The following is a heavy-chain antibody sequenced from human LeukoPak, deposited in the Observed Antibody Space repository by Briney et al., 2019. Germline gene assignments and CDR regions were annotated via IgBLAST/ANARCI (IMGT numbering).Heavy chain of an antibody. V-gene: IGHV1-2*02. Sequence: ASVKVSCKASGYTFTSYGISWVRQAPGQGLEWMGWINPNSGGTNSAQKFQGRVAMTSDTSISTAYMELSSLRSDDTAVYYCAREGSLGFDYWGQGTLVTVSS. CDR1: GYTFTSYG. CDR2: INPNSGGT. CDR3: AREGSLGFDY. J-gene: IGHJ4*02. D-gene: IGHD7-27*01.